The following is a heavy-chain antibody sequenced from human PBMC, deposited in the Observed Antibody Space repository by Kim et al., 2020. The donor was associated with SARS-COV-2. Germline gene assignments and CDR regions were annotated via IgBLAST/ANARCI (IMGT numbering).Heavy chain of an antibody. CDR2: IYSGGSST. J-gene: IGHJ6*04. D-gene: IGHD6-13*01. V-gene: IGHV3-23*03. Sequence: GGSLRLSCAASGFTFSSYAMSWVRQAPGKGLEWVSVIYSGGSSTYYADSVKGRFTISRDNSKNTLYLQMNSLRAEDTAVYYCAKDAVIAAAGDYYYYGMDVWGRETTDTVSS. CDR3: AKDAVIAAAGDYYYYGMDV. CDR1: GFTFSSYA.